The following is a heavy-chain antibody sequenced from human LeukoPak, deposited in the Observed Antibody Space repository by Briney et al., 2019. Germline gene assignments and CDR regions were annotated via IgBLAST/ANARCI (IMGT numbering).Heavy chain of an antibody. CDR1: GFTFSSYT. D-gene: IGHD3-9*01. CDR3: ARGALRYSDY. Sequence: GGSLRLACAASGFTFSSYTMNWVRQAPGKGLEWVSSISSSSSAIYYAASVKGRFTISRDNAKNSLYLQMNSLRDEDTAVYYCARGALRYSDYWGQGTLVTVSS. J-gene: IGHJ4*02. CDR2: ISSSSSAI. V-gene: IGHV3-48*02.